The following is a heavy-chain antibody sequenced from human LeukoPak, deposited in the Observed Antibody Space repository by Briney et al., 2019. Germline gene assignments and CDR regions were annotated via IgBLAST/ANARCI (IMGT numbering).Heavy chain of an antibody. Sequence: SETLSLTCTVSGGSISSGSYYWSWIRQPAGKGLEWIGRIYTSGSTNYNPSLKSRVTISVDTSKNQFSPKLSSVTAADTAMYYCARSYDILTGYKPGAFDIWGQGTMVTVSS. V-gene: IGHV4-61*02. CDR2: IYTSGST. CDR1: GGSISSGSYY. D-gene: IGHD3-9*01. CDR3: ARSYDILTGYKPGAFDI. J-gene: IGHJ3*02.